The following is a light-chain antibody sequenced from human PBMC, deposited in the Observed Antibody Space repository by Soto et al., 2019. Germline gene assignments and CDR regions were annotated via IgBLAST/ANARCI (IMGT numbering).Light chain of an antibody. V-gene: IGKV3-11*01. CDR3: HQRAGWPPT. CDR2: DAS. Sequence: EIVLTQSPVTLSLSPGERATLSCRATRSVNNFVAWYQQKRGQAPSLLISDASNRATGIPERFSGSGSGTDFTLTINSLEPEDFEVYFCHQRAGWPPTFGGGTKVDIK. J-gene: IGKJ4*01. CDR1: RSVNNF.